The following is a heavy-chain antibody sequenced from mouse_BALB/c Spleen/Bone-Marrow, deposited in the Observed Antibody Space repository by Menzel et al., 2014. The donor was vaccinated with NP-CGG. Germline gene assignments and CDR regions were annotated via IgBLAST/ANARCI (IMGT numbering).Heavy chain of an antibody. J-gene: IGHJ3*01. V-gene: IGHV14-3*02. CDR1: GFNIKDTY. Sequence: EVKLVESGAELVKPGASVKLSCTASGFNIKDTYMHWVKQRPEQGLEWIGRIDPANGNTKYDPKFQGKATITADTSSNTAYLQLSSLTSEDTAVYYCASGYDEGFAYWGQGTLATVSA. D-gene: IGHD2-14*01. CDR3: ASGYDEGFAY. CDR2: IDPANGNT.